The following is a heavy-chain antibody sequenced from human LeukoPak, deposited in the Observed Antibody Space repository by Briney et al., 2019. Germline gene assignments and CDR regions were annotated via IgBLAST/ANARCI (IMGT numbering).Heavy chain of an antibody. J-gene: IGHJ4*02. CDR3: ARGARDGYNAPFDY. CDR1: GGTFSSYA. D-gene: IGHD5-24*01. V-gene: IGHV1-69*05. Sequence: SVKVSCKASGGTFSSYAISWVRQAPGQGLEWMGGIIPIFGTANYAQKFQGRVTITTDESTSTAYMELSSLRSEDTAVYYCARGARDGYNAPFDYWGQGTLVAVSS. CDR2: IIPIFGTA.